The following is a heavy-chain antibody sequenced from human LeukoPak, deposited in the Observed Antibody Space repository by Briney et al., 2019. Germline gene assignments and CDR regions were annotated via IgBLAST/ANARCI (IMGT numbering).Heavy chain of an antibody. Sequence: ETLSLTCAVYGGSFSGYYWSWIRQPPGKGLEWIGEINHSGSTNYNPSLKSRVTISVDTSKNQFSLKLSSVTAADTAVYYCARGYCSGGSCYSGWYYYYYMDVWGKGTTVTVSS. V-gene: IGHV4-34*01. CDR3: ARGYCSGGSCYSGWYYYYYMDV. CDR1: GGSFSGYY. J-gene: IGHJ6*03. CDR2: INHSGST. D-gene: IGHD2-15*01.